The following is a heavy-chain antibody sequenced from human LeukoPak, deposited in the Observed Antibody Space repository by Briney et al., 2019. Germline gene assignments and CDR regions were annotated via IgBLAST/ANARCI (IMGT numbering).Heavy chain of an antibody. Sequence: ASVKVSCKASGYTFSNFGINWVRQSPGQGLEWIAWISGNNDNPNYGQKFQGRFTVTTDSSTSTAYMERRNLRSDDTAVYYCARDGTSTDDYWGQGTLVTVSS. CDR2: ISGNNDNP. V-gene: IGHV1-18*01. D-gene: IGHD2-2*01. J-gene: IGHJ4*02. CDR3: ARDGTSTDDY. CDR1: GYTFSNFG.